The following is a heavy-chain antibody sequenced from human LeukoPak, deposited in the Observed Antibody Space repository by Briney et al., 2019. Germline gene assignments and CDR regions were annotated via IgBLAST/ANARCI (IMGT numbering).Heavy chain of an antibody. CDR1: GFTFSSYA. J-gene: IGHJ6*02. V-gene: IGHV3-30-3*01. CDR2: ISFDGSNK. D-gene: IGHD1-26*01. CDR3: ASDGAYAMAV. Sequence: GGSLRLSCAASGFTFSSYAMHWVRQAPGKGLEWVAVISFDGSNKYYADSVKGRFTISRDNSKNTLYLQMNSLRAEDTAVYYCASDGAYAMAVWGQGTTVTVSS.